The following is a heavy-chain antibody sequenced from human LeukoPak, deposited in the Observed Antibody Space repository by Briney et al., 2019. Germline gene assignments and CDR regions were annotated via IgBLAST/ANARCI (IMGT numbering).Heavy chain of an antibody. Sequence: SETLSLTCTVSGGSISSGDYYWSWIRQPPGKGLGWIGYIYYSGSTYYNPSLKSRVTISVDTSKSQFPLKLSSVTAADTAVYYCARGSLVGYDFWSGYPTYYFDYWGQGTLVTVSS. J-gene: IGHJ4*02. D-gene: IGHD3-3*01. CDR3: ARGSLVGYDFWSGYPTYYFDY. V-gene: IGHV4-30-4*08. CDR1: GGSISSGDYY. CDR2: IYYSGST.